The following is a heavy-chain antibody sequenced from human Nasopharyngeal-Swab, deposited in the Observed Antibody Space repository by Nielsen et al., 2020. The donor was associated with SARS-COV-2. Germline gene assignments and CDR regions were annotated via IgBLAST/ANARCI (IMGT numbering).Heavy chain of an antibody. CDR3: ARGFLRSLGGSYYYYGMDV. D-gene: IGHD2/OR15-2a*01. CDR2: MNPNSGNT. J-gene: IGHJ6*02. Sequence: ASVKVSCKASGYTFTSYDINWVRQATGQGLEWMGWMNPNSGNTGYAQKFQGRVTMTRNTSISTAYMELRSLRSEDTAVYYCARGFLRSLGGSYYYYGMDVWGQGTTVTVSS. V-gene: IGHV1-8*01. CDR1: GYTFTSYD.